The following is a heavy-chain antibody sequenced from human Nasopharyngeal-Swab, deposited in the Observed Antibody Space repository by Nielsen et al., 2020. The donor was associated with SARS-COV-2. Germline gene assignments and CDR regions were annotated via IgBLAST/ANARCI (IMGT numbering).Heavy chain of an antibody. D-gene: IGHD1-14*01. Sequence: RQAPGKGLEWIGEINHSGSTNYNPSLKSRVTISVDTSKNQFSPKLSSVTAADTAVYYCARPTTLGYYYGMDVWGQGTTVTVSS. J-gene: IGHJ6*02. CDR2: INHSGST. CDR3: ARPTTLGYYYGMDV. V-gene: IGHV4-34*01.